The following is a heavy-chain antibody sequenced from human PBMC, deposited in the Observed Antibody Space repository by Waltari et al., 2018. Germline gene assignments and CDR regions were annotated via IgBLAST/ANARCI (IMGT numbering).Heavy chain of an antibody. CDR2: IYPDPGDSDI. D-gene: IGHD3-9*01. CDR1: GYLFTSYW. V-gene: IGHV5-51*01. J-gene: IGHJ5*02. Sequence: EVQLVQSGAAVKKPGESLQISCKASGYLFTSYWIVRVLQRPGKGLEWIGSIYPDPGDSDIRYSPSFQGRVTISADKSVTTVYLHWSSLEASDTAIYYCVRGLLGGYERGWFDPWGQGTLVTVSS. CDR3: VRGLLGGYERGWFDP.